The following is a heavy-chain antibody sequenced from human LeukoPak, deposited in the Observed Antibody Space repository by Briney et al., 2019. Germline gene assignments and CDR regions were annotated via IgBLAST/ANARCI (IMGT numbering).Heavy chain of an antibody. Sequence: SETLSLTCTVSGGSISSSSYYWGWIRQPPGKGLEWIGRIYTSGSTNYNPSLKSRVTISVDKSKNQFSLKLSSVTAADTAVYYCARDDGSSPPYNWFDPWGQGTLVTVSS. J-gene: IGHJ5*02. CDR1: GGSISSSSYY. CDR3: ARDDGSSPPYNWFDP. CDR2: IYTSGST. D-gene: IGHD6-13*01. V-gene: IGHV4-39*07.